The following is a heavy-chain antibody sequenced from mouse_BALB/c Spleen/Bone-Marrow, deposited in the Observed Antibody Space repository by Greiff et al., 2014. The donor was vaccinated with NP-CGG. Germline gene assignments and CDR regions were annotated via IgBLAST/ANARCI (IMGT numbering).Heavy chain of an antibody. CDR1: GFTFSDYG. V-gene: IGHV5-15*02. Sequence: DVKLVESGGGLVQTGGSRKLSCAASGFTFSDYGMAWVRQAPGKGPEWVAFISNLAYSISYADTVTGRFTISRENVKNTLYLEVSSLRSEDTAMYYCARDLDGTGVFDYWGQGTTLTVSS. CDR3: ARDLDGTGVFDY. CDR2: ISNLAYSI. D-gene: IGHD4-1*01. J-gene: IGHJ2*01.